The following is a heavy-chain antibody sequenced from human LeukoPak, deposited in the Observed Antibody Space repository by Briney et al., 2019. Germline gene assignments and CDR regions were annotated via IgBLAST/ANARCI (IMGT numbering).Heavy chain of an antibody. J-gene: IGHJ4*02. CDR2: IYYSGST. Sequence: SETLSLTCNVSGGSISSSSYYWGWIRQPPGKGLEWIESIYYSGSTYYNASLKSRVTISVDTSKNQFSLNLISVTAADTAVYYCASDSSGYYWFDYWGQGILVTVSS. D-gene: IGHD3-22*01. V-gene: IGHV4-39*01. CDR3: ASDSSGYYWFDY. CDR1: GGSISSSSYY.